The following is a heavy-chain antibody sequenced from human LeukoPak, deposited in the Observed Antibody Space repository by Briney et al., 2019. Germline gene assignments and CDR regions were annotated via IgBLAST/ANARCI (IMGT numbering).Heavy chain of an antibody. Sequence: PGGSLRLSCAASEFTFSSYSMSWVRQAPGKGLEWVSTISGSGDTTYYADSVKGRFTISRDKSKNTVFLQMNSLRADDTVVYYCAKALRAPHRPVYSYYYMDVWGKGTTVTVSS. CDR1: EFTFSSYS. CDR3: AKALRAPHRPVYSYYYMDV. J-gene: IGHJ6*03. V-gene: IGHV3-23*01. CDR2: ISGSGDTT.